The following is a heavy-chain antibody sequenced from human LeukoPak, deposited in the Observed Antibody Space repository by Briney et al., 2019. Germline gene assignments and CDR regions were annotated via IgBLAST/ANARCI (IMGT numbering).Heavy chain of an antibody. Sequence: SETLSLTCSVSGGSISTYYWSWIRQTPGKGLEWIGYVYDSGTTKYNPYFMERVTISSDSSKNQYSLILRSVNAADTAIYYGARRGGSLGYFDYWGQGTLVTVSS. CDR1: GGSISTYY. CDR2: VYDSGTT. D-gene: IGHD1-26*01. J-gene: IGHJ4*02. V-gene: IGHV4-59*08. CDR3: ARRGGSLGYFDY.